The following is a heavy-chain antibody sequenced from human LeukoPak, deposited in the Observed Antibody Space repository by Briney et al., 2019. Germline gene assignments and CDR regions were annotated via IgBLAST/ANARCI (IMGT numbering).Heavy chain of an antibody. J-gene: IGHJ4*02. CDR3: ARSEHSSSSFDY. CDR2: ISSSSTHI. Sequence: GGSLRLSCAASGFTLSSYSMNWVRQAPGQGLEWVSYISSSSTHIYYADSVKGRFTISRANARNSLYLQMNSLRAEDTAIYCCARSEHSSSSFDYWGQGTLVTVSS. D-gene: IGHD6-6*01. CDR1: GFTLSSYS. V-gene: IGHV3-21*05.